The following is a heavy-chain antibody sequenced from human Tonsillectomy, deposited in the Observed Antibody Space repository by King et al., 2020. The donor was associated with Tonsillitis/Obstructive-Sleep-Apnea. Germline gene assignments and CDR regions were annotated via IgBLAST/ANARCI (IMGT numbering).Heavy chain of an antibody. D-gene: IGHD7-27*01. Sequence: VQMQQSGPGLVKPSQTLSLTCAISGDSVSSNSAAWNWIRQSPSRGLEWLGRTYYRSKWYNDYAVSVKSRITINPDTSKNQFSLQLNSVTPEDTAVYYCAREGELGNVESLDAFDIWGQGTMVTVSS. CDR3: AREGELGNVESLDAFDI. J-gene: IGHJ3*02. CDR2: TYYRSKWYN. V-gene: IGHV6-1*01. CDR1: GDSVSSNSAA.